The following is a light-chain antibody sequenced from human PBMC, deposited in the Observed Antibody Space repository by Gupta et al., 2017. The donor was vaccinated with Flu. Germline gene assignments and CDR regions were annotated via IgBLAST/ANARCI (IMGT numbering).Light chain of an antibody. V-gene: IGKV1-39*01. CDR3: QQNYSTPRT. J-gene: IGKJ1*01. CDR2: ATC. Sequence: GDRVTITCRESVSSCSYLYRQQHEPGTAPKIQIYATCSLQSGVTSRVSGSGSGTDFTLSSLSLEHEDVETYQCQQNYSTPRTFGQGTKVEIK. CDR1: VSSCSY.